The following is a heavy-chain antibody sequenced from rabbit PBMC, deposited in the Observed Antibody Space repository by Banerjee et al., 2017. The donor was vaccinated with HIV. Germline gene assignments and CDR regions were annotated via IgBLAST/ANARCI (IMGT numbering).Heavy chain of an antibody. V-gene: IGHV1S43*01. CDR3: AREDDDYGDWNL. CDR1: GFSFNNNYV. D-gene: IGHD2-1*01. CDR2: IDTNSGST. Sequence: QEQLVESGGGLVKPEGSLTLTCTASGFSFNNNYVMCWVRQAPGKGLELIACIDTNSGSTYYASWAKGRFTIYRSNSLNTVDLKMTSLTAADTACYFCAREDDDYGDWNLWGQGPLVTVS. J-gene: IGHJ4*01.